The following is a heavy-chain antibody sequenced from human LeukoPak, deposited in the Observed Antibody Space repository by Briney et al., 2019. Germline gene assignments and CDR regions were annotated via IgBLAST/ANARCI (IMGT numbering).Heavy chain of an antibody. Sequence: GRSLRLSCAASGFTFSSYAMHWVRQAPGKGLEWVAVISHDGSNKYYADSVKGRFTISRDNSKNTLYLQMNSLRAEDTAVYYCARDQYSYAHAAHWGQGTLVTVSS. V-gene: IGHV3-30-3*01. J-gene: IGHJ4*02. CDR3: ARDQYSYAHAAH. CDR2: ISHDGSNK. CDR1: GFTFSSYA. D-gene: IGHD5-18*01.